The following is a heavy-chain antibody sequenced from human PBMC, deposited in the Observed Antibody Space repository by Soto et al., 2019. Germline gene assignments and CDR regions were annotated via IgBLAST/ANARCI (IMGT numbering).Heavy chain of an antibody. Sequence: QVQLVESGGGVVQPGRSLRLSCAASGFTFWNYGMHWVRQAPGKGPEWVAIIWNNGNRKYYADSVTGRFTFSRDNSRNTLYLEMNSLRGEDTAVYYCARAVSTTAVNWFDPWGQGTQVTVSS. J-gene: IGHJ5*02. CDR2: IWNNGNRK. D-gene: IGHD2-2*01. CDR1: GFTFWNYG. V-gene: IGHV3-33*01. CDR3: ARAVSTTAVNWFDP.